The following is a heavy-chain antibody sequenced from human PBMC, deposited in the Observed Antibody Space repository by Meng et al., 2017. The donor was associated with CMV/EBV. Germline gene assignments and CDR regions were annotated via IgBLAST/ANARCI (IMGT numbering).Heavy chain of an antibody. V-gene: IGHV4-59*01. CDR1: GGSISSYY. Sequence: GSLRLSCTVSGGSISSYYWSWIRQPPGKGLEWIGYIYYSGSTNYNPSLKSRVTISVDTSKNQFPLKLSSVTAADTAVYYCARYLGWSEYYYDSSGPSGLGYFDYWGQGTLVTVSS. CDR2: IYYSGST. D-gene: IGHD3-22*01. J-gene: IGHJ4*02. CDR3: ARYLGWSEYYYDSSGPSGLGYFDY.